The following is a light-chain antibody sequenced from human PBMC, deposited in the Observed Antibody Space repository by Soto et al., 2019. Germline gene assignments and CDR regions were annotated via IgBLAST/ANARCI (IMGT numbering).Light chain of an antibody. CDR2: EVS. J-gene: IGLJ3*02. V-gene: IGLV2-14*01. Sequence: QSVLTQPASVSGSPGQSITISCTGTSSDVGGYNYVSWYQQHPGKAPQLMIYEVSNRPSGVSNRFSGSKSGNTASLTISGLQAEDEGVYYCSSYTTTTWVFGGVTKLTVL. CDR3: SSYTTTTWV. CDR1: SSDVGGYNY.